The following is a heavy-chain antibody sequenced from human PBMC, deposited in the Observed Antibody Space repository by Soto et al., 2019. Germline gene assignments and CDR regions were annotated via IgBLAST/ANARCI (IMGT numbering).Heavy chain of an antibody. CDR2: IIPILGIA. J-gene: IGHJ6*03. D-gene: IGHD2-15*01. CDR3: ARGYCSGGSCYGHYYYMDV. V-gene: IGHV1-69*02. Sequence: QVQLVQSGAEVQKPGSSVKVSCKASGGTFSSYTISWVRQAPGQGLEWMGRIIPILGIANYAQKFQGRVTITADKSTSTAYMELSSLRSEDTAVYYCARGYCSGGSCYGHYYYMDVWGKGTTVTVSS. CDR1: GGTFSSYT.